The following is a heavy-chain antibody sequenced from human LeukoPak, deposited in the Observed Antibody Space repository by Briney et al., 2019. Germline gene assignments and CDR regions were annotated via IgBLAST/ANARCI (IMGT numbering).Heavy chain of an antibody. CDR3: ARASLEEAFDI. CDR2: ISYDGSNK. Sequence: PGGSLRLSCAASGFTFSSYAMHWVRQAPGKGLEWVAVISYDGSNKYYADSVKGRFTISRDNSKNTLYLQMNSLRAEDTAVYYCARASLEEAFDIWGQGTMVTVSS. CDR1: GFTFSSYA. V-gene: IGHV3-30*01. J-gene: IGHJ3*02.